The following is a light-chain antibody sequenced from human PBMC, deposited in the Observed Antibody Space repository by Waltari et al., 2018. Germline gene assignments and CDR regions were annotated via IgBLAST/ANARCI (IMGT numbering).Light chain of an antibody. V-gene: IGLV1-44*01. Sequence: QAVLTQPPSASGTPGQRVTISCSGSSSNIGSNNVNWYQQLPGPAPNFLNYNNYQRPSGVHDGFAGSKSGTAAALAISGLQSEDETDYYCETWDGSLSGWVFGGGTRVTVL. J-gene: IGLJ3*02. CDR1: SSNIGSNN. CDR3: ETWDGSLSGWV. CDR2: NNY.